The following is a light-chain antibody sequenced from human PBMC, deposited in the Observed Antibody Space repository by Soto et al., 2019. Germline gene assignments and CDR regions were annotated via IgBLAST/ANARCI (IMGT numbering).Light chain of an antibody. CDR2: DAS. CDR3: QERTNWPPSWT. Sequence: EIVFTQSPATLSLSPGERATLSCRASQSVSSHLAWYQQKPGQAPRLLIYDASNRATGTPDRFSGSGSGTDFTLTISSLEPEDFAVYYCQERTNWPPSWTFGQGTKV. CDR1: QSVSSH. V-gene: IGKV3-11*01. J-gene: IGKJ1*01.